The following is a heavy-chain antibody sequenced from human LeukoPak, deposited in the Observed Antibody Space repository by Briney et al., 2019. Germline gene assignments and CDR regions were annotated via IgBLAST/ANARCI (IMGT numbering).Heavy chain of an antibody. J-gene: IGHJ6*03. V-gene: IGHV4-39*07. CDR2: IYRSGST. Sequence: PSETLSLTCTVSGGSISRRSDYWGWLRQPPGKGLECIGSIYRSGSTFYNPSLKNRVTISLDTSKNQFSLKLSSVTAADTAVYFCARGTYDYYMDVWGKGTTVTVSS. CDR3: ARGTYDYYMDV. CDR1: GGSISRRSDY.